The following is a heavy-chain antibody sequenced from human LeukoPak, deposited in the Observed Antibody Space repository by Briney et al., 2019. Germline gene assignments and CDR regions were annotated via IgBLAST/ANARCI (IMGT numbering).Heavy chain of an antibody. V-gene: IGHV4-34*01. J-gene: IGHJ4*02. CDR2: INHSGST. CDR3: ARRRGVGAASY. CDR1: GGSFSGYY. Sequence: SETLSLTCAVYGGSFSGYYWSWIRQPPGKGLEWIGEINHSGSTNYNPSLKSRVTISVDTSKNQFSLKLSSVTAADTAVYYCARRRGVGAASYWGQGTLVTVSS. D-gene: IGHD2-15*01.